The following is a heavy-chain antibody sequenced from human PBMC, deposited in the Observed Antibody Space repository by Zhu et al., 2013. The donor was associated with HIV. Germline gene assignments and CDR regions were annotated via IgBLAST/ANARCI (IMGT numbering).Heavy chain of an antibody. CDR3: ARGYDFWSGSRTNWFDP. CDR2: INPNSGGT. D-gene: IGHD3-3*01. CDR1: GYTFTGYY. V-gene: IGHV1-2*04. J-gene: IGHJ5*02. Sequence: VQLVQSGAEVKKPGASVKVSCKASGYTFTGYYMHWVRQAPGQGLEWMGWINPNSGGTNYAQKFQGWVTMTRDTSISTAYMELSRLRSDDTAVYYCARGYDFWSGSRTNWFDPWGQGTLVTVSS.